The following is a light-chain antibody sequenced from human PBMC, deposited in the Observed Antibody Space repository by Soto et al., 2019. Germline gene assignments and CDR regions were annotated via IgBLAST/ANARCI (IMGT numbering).Light chain of an antibody. J-gene: IGKJ3*01. CDR2: AAS. CDR3: QQLNSYPPVT. CDR1: QGISSY. Sequence: DIQLTQSPSFLSASVGDRVTITCRASQGISSYLAWYQQKPGKAPKLLIYAASTLQSGVPSRFSGSGSGTEFTLTISSLQPEDFATYYSQQLNSYPPVTFGPGTKVDIK. V-gene: IGKV1-9*01.